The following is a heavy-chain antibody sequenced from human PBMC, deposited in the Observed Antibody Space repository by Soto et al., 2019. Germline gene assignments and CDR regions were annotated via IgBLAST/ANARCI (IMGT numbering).Heavy chain of an antibody. Sequence: QVQLVESGGGVVQPRRSLRLSCAASGFTFSSYAMHWVRQAPGKGLEWVAVISYDGSNKYYADSVKGRFTISRDNSKNTLYLQMNSLRAEDTAVYYCARVIVGATTAHYFDYWGQGTLVTVSS. J-gene: IGHJ4*02. D-gene: IGHD1-26*01. CDR2: ISYDGSNK. CDR3: ARVIVGATTAHYFDY. CDR1: GFTFSSYA. V-gene: IGHV3-30-3*01.